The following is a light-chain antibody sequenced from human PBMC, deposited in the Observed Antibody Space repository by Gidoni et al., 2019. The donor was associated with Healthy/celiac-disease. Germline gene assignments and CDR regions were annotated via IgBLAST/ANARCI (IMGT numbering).Light chain of an antibody. CDR1: SSTIGSNY. CDR3: AAWDDSLSGVV. Sequence: QSVLTQPPSASGPPGQRVTISCSGSSSTIGSNYVYWYQQLPGTAPKLLIYRNNQRPSGVPDRFSGSKSGTSASLAISGLRSEDEADYYCAAWDDSLSGVVFGGGTKLTVL. J-gene: IGLJ2*01. V-gene: IGLV1-47*01. CDR2: RNN.